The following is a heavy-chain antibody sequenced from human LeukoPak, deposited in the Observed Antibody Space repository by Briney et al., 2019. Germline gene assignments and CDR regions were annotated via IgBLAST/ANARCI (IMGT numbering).Heavy chain of an antibody. CDR2: ISWDGGNT. J-gene: IGHJ4*02. D-gene: IGHD3-10*01. Sequence: SGGSLRLSCAASGFTFDDYAMHWVRQAPGKGLEWVSLISWDGGNTYYADSVKGRFTISRDNNKNSLYLQMNSLRAEDTALYYCAKDSGYHGSDKMDYWGQGTLVTVSS. CDR1: GFTFDDYA. V-gene: IGHV3-43D*03. CDR3: AKDSGYHGSDKMDY.